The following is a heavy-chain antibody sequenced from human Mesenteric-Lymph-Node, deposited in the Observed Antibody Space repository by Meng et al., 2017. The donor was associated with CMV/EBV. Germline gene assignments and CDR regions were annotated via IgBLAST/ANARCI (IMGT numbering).Heavy chain of an antibody. D-gene: IGHD1-7*01. Sequence: ASVKVSCKASGYTFTSYYMHWVRQAPGQGLEWMGIINPSGGSTSYAQKFQGRVTITTDESTSTAYMELSSLRSEDTAVYYCARGVGYNWNYVSPYYFDYWGQGTLVTVSS. V-gene: IGHV1-46*01. CDR2: INPSGGST. CDR3: ARGVGYNWNYVSPYYFDY. J-gene: IGHJ4*02. CDR1: GYTFTSYY.